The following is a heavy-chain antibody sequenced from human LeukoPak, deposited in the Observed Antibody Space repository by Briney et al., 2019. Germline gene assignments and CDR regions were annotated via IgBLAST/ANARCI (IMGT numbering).Heavy chain of an antibody. CDR3: ARDLTIFGVDTIYFDY. Sequence: ASVKVSSKASGYTFTSYYMHWVRQAPGQGLEWMGWINPNSGGTNYAQKFQGRVTMTRDTSISTAYMELSRLRSDDTAVYYCARDLTIFGVDTIYFDYWGQGILVTVSS. D-gene: IGHD3-3*01. J-gene: IGHJ4*02. CDR1: GYTFTSYY. V-gene: IGHV1-2*02. CDR2: INPNSGGT.